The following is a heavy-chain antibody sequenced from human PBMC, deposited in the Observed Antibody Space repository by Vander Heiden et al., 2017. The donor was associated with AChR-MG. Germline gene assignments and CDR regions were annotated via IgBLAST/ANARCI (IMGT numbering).Heavy chain of an antibody. D-gene: IGHD4-17*01. CDR2: SNPNSGGT. CDR3: ARADDYGDYCLDY. J-gene: IGHJ4*02. V-gene: IGHV1-2*06. Sequence: QVQLVQSGAEVTKPGASVQVSCQASGYTFTGYYLHWVRQAPGQGLEWMGRSNPNSGGTTYAQNLQGRVTMTRDTSISTAYMELSRLKSDDTAVYYCARADDYGDYCLDYWGQGTLVTVSS. CDR1: GYTFTGYY.